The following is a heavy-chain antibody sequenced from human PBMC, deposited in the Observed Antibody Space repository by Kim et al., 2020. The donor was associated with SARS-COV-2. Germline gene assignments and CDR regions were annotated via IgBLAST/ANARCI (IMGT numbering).Heavy chain of an antibody. D-gene: IGHD4-4*01. J-gene: IGHJ6*01. CDR2: INHSGST. V-gene: IGHV4-34*01. CDR1: GGSFSGYY. Sequence: SETLSLTCAVYGGSFSGYYWSWIRQPPGKVLEWIGEINHSGSTNYNPSLKSRVTISVDTSKNQFSLKLSSVTAADTAVYYCNRLHKVRRYYYYYYGMDV. CDR3: NRLHKVRRYYYYYYGMDV.